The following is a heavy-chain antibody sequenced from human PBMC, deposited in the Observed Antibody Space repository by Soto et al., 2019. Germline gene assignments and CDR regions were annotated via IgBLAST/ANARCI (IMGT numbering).Heavy chain of an antibody. CDR3: ARIEMATIPPWYYGMDV. D-gene: IGHD5-12*01. Sequence: SETLSLTCAVSGGSISSGGYSWSWIRQPPGKGLEWIGYIYHSGRTYYNHSLKSQDNISVDTSKNKIYMKLSSVTTADTAVYYCARIEMATIPPWYYGMDVWGQGTTVTVS. CDR1: GGSISSGGYS. V-gene: IGHV4-30-2*02. J-gene: IGHJ6*02. CDR2: IYHSGRT.